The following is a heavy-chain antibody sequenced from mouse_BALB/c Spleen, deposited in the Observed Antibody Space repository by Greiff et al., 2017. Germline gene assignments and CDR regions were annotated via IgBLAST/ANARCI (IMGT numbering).Heavy chain of an antibody. Sequence: VQLQQSGPELVKPGASVKMSCKASGYTFTSYVMHWVKQKPGQGLEWIGYINPYNDGTKYNEKFKGKATLTSDKSSSTAYMELSSLTSEDSAVYYCARGGYDGYRYYAMDYWGQGTSVTVSS. V-gene: IGHV1-14*01. CDR2: INPYNDGT. CDR3: ARGGYDGYRYYAMDY. D-gene: IGHD2-14*01. J-gene: IGHJ4*01. CDR1: GYTFTSYV.